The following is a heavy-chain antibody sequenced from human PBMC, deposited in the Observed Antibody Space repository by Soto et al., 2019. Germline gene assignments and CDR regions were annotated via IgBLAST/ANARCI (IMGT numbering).Heavy chain of an antibody. CDR1: GFTFSSYA. CDR2: ISYDGSNK. CDR3: ARVGSRYSGYDWSY. V-gene: IGHV3-30-3*01. Sequence: GGSLRLSCAASGFTFSSYAMHWVRQAPGKGLEWVAVISYDGSNKYYADSVKGRFTISRDNSKNTLYLQMNSLRAEDTAVYYCARVGSRYSGYDWSYWGQGTLVTVSS. D-gene: IGHD5-12*01. J-gene: IGHJ4*02.